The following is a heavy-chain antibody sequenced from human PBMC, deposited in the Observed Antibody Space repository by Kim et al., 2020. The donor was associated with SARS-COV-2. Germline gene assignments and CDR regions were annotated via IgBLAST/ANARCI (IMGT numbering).Heavy chain of an antibody. CDR3: VGGGGWNT. V-gene: IGHV6-1*01. Sequence: SQTLSLTCAISGDSVSSNSAAWNWIRQSPSRGLEWLGRTFYRSNWYYEYALSVKSRIIINPDTSKNQVSLQLKSVTPEDTAVYYCVGGGGWNTWGQGTLVTVSS. D-gene: IGHD6-19*01. CDR2: TFYRSNWYY. J-gene: IGHJ5*02. CDR1: GDSVSSNSAA.